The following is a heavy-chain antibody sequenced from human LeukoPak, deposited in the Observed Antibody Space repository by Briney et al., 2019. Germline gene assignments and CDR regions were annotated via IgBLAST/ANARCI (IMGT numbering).Heavy chain of an antibody. V-gene: IGHV6-1*01. D-gene: IGHD1-1*01. Sequence: SQTLSLTCAISGDSVSSNSASWSWTRQSPSRSLEWLGRTYYGSKWYTEYGVSVGSRMTINVDTSKNHFSLQLNSVTPEDTAVYYCARDLLVTTGYALGYWGQGTLVTVSS. CDR2: TYYGSKWYT. CDR1: GDSVSSNSAS. J-gene: IGHJ4*02. CDR3: ARDLLVTTGYALGY.